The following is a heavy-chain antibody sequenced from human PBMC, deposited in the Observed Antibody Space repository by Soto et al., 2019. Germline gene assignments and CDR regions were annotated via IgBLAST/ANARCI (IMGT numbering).Heavy chain of an antibody. J-gene: IGHJ2*01. CDR2: ISGSGGST. CDR1: GFTFRTYA. CDR3: AKDPDVGYCSGTSCFNWYFDL. V-gene: IGHV3-23*01. Sequence: GGSLRLSCAASGFTFRTYAMSWVRQAPGKGLEWVSAISGSGGSTYYADSVKGRFTISRDNSKSTLYLQMNSLRGEDTAIYYCAKDPDVGYCSGTSCFNWYFDLWGRGTLVTVSS. D-gene: IGHD2-2*03.